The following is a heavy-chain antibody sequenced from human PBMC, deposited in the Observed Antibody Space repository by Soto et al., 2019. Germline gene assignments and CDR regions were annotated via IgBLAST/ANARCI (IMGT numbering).Heavy chain of an antibody. D-gene: IGHD3-22*01. Sequence: ASVKVSCKASGGPFSSYAISWVRQAPGQGLEWMGGIIPIFGTANYAQKFQGRVTITADESKSTAYMGLRSLRSEDSAVYYCSRYENPYYYDSSGYYYWTYWGQGTLVTVS. CDR2: IIPIFGTA. CDR1: GGPFSSYA. J-gene: IGHJ4*02. CDR3: SRYENPYYYDSSGYYYWTY. V-gene: IGHV1-69*13.